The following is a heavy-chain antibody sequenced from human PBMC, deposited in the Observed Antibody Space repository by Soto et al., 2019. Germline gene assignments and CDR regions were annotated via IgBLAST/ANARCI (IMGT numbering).Heavy chain of an antibody. CDR2: IIPIFGTA. J-gene: IGHJ6*02. CDR3: ARGNWNYVPSPPYYYYGMDV. Sequence: SVNVSFKASGGTFSSYAISWVRQAPGQGLEWMGGIIPIFGTANYAQKFQGRVTITADESTSTAYMELSSLRSEDTAVYYCARGNWNYVPSPPYYYYGMDVWGQGTTVTVSS. CDR1: GGTFSSYA. D-gene: IGHD1-7*01. V-gene: IGHV1-69*13.